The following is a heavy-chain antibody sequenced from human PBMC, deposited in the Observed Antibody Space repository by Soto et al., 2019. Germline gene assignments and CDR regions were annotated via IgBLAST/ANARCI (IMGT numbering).Heavy chain of an antibody. CDR1: GGSVSSGSYY. J-gene: IGHJ6*02. CDR3: ARDRNTATDYGMDV. V-gene: IGHV4-61*01. Sequence: LSLTCTVSGGSVSSGSYYWSWIRQPPGKGLEWIGYIYYSGSTNYNPSLKSRVTISVDTSKNQFSLKLSSVTAADTAVYYCARDRNTATDYGMDVWGQGTTVTV. D-gene: IGHD5-18*01. CDR2: IYYSGST.